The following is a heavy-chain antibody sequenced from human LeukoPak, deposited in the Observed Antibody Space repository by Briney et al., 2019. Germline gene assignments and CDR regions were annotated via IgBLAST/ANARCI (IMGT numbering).Heavy chain of an antibody. D-gene: IGHD2-2*01. V-gene: IGHV1-18*01. CDR2: ISAYNGNT. J-gene: IGHJ4*02. CDR1: GYTFTTYG. CDR3: ARWSVFRSVPRFDY. Sequence: ASVKVSCKASGYTFTTYGISWVRQAPGQGLEWMAWISAYNGNTNYAQKLQGRVTMTTDTSTITAYMELRSLRSDDTAVYYCARWSVFRSVPRFDYWGQGTLVTVSS.